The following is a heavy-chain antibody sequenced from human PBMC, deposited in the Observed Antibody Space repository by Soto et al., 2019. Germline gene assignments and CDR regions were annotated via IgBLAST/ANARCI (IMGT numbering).Heavy chain of an antibody. D-gene: IGHD2-15*01. Sequence: QVQLVESGGGVVQPGRSLRLSCAASGFTFSSYGMHWVRQAPGKGLEWVAVISYDGSNKYYADSVKGRFTISRDNYKXTXFLQMNSLRAEDTAVYYCAKESYCSGGSCSDPSFDYWGQGTLVTVSS. CDR2: ISYDGSNK. CDR1: GFTFSSYG. V-gene: IGHV3-30*18. J-gene: IGHJ4*02. CDR3: AKESYCSGGSCSDPSFDY.